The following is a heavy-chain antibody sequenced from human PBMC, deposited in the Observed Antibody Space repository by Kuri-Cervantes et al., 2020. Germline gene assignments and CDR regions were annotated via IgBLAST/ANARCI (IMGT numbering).Heavy chain of an antibody. CDR2: ISSSSSTI. CDR1: GFAVSTSS. Sequence: GESLKISCAASGFAVSTSSVGWVRQAPGKGLEWVSYISSSSSTIYYADSVKGRFTISRDNAKNSLYPQMNSLRDEDTAVYYCARERITMVRGVMRYYYGMDVWGQGTTVTVSS. D-gene: IGHD3-10*01. J-gene: IGHJ6*02. V-gene: IGHV3-48*02. CDR3: ARERITMVRGVMRYYYGMDV.